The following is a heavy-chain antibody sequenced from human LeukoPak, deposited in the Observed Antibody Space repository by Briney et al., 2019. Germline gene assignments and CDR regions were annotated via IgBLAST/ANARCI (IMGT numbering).Heavy chain of an antibody. J-gene: IGHJ4*02. CDR1: GITFSSYW. CDR3: ARDWFDGDYDRFDY. V-gene: IGHV3-7*03. D-gene: IGHD4-17*01. Sequence: GGSLRLSCAVSGITFSSYWMSWFRQAPGKGLQWVANINQDGSQKFSVDSVKGRFTISRDNAKNSLSLQMNSLRVEDTAVYYCARDWFDGDYDRFDYWGQGTLVTVSS. CDR2: INQDGSQK.